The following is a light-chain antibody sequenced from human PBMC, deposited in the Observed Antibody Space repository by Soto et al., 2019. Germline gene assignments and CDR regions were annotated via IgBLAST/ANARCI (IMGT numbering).Light chain of an antibody. CDR3: QQYGTSPYT. CDR2: ATS. J-gene: IGKJ2*01. Sequence: IVLTQSPATLTLSPGEGATLSCGASQSVSSNYLAWYQQKGGLAPRLLIYATSTRAAGIPDRFSGSGSGTDFTLTISRLEPEDFALYYCQQYGTSPYTFGQGTKLEIK. V-gene: IGKV3D-20*01. CDR1: QSVSSNY.